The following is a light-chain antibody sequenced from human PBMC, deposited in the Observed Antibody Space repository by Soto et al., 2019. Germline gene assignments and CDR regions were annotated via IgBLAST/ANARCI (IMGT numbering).Light chain of an antibody. CDR1: QSVSSRN. CDR3: LRYGDSPPAYT. Sequence: EIVLTQSPGTVSLSPGERATLSCRASQSVSSRNLAWYRQKPGQAPSLLIFGASNRATGIPDRFSGSGSGTDFTLTISRLEPEDCAVYHRLRYGDSPPAYTFGQVTKLEIK. CDR2: GAS. J-gene: IGKJ2*01. V-gene: IGKV3-20*01.